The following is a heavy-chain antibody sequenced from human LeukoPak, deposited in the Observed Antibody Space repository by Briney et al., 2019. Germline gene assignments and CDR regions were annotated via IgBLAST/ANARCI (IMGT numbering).Heavy chain of an antibody. D-gene: IGHD3-10*01. J-gene: IGHJ4*02. V-gene: IGHV3-21*01. Sequence: GGSLRLSCAASRFTFSSYSMNWVRQAPGKGLEWVPSISSTGSYIYYADSVKGRFTISRDNAKNSLYLQMNSLRAEDTAVYYCARDRVDYGSGTAYYFDYWGQGTLVTVSS. CDR3: ARDRVDYGSGTAYYFDY. CDR1: RFTFSSYS. CDR2: ISSTGSYI.